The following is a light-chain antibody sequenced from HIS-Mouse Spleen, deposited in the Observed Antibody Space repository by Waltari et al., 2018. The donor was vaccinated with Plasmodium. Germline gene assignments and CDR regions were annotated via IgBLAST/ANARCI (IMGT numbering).Light chain of an antibody. CDR3: YSTDSSGNHRV. J-gene: IGLJ3*02. CDR1: EFPKKY. V-gene: IGLV3-10*01. CDR2: EDS. Sequence: SYELTQPPSVSVSPGQTARITCPGDEFPKKYAYWYQQKSGQAPVLVIYEDSKRPSGIPERFSGSSSGTMATLTISGAQVEDEADYYCYSTDSSGNHRVFGGGTKLTVL.